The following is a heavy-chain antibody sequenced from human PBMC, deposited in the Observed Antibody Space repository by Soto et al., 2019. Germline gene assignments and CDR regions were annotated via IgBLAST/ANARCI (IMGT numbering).Heavy chain of an antibody. CDR1: GYSFISYW. CDR2: IYPGDSDT. Sequence: GESLKISCKGSGYSFISYWIGWVRQMPGKGLEWMGIIYPGDSDTRYSPSFQGQVTISADKSISTAYLQWSSLKASDTAMYYCARLIQLWSNFGGMDVWGQGTTVTVSS. V-gene: IGHV5-51*01. D-gene: IGHD5-18*01. J-gene: IGHJ6*02. CDR3: ARLIQLWSNFGGMDV.